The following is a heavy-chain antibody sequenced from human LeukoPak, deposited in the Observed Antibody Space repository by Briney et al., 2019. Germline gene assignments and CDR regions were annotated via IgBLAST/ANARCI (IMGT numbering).Heavy chain of an antibody. CDR2: ISWNSGSI. D-gene: IGHD3-22*01. Sequence: GGSLRLSCAASGFTFDDYAMHWVRQAPGKGLEWVSGISWNSGSIGYADSVKGRFTISRDNAKNSLYLQMNSLRAEDTALYYCAKHPGGDYYDSSGYPLGCFDYWGQGTLVTVSS. V-gene: IGHV3-9*01. CDR1: GFTFDDYA. CDR3: AKHPGGDYYDSSGYPLGCFDY. J-gene: IGHJ4*02.